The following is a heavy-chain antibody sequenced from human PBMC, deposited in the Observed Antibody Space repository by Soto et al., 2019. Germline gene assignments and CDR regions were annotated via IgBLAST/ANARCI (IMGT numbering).Heavy chain of an antibody. V-gene: IGHV3-23*01. D-gene: IGHD5-18*01. CDR2: ISGSGGSK. CDR3: AKGTGDSYGYQVDY. J-gene: IGHJ4*02. CDR1: GITFSSYA. Sequence: EVQLLESGGGLVQPGGSLRLSCAASGITFSSYAMSWVRQAPGKGLEWLSAISGSGGSKYYADSVRGRFTISRDNSKNTLYLQMDSLRAEDTAVYYCAKGTGDSYGYQVDYWGQGTLVTVSS.